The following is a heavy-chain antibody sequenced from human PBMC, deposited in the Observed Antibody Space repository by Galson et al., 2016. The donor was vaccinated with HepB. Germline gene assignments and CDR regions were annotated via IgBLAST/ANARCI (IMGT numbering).Heavy chain of an antibody. V-gene: IGHV1-24*01. CDR2: FDPEDGQT. CDR3: ATIPKFGDFVSFEF. CDR1: GDPLTDFS. J-gene: IGHJ4*02. Sequence: SVKASCKVSGDPLTDFSMHWVRQAPGKGLEWMGGFDPEDGQTFYAQEFQGRVTLTEDISTDTVYMELSSLRSEDTAVFYCATIPKFGDFVSFEFWGQGTLVTVSS. D-gene: IGHD4-17*01.